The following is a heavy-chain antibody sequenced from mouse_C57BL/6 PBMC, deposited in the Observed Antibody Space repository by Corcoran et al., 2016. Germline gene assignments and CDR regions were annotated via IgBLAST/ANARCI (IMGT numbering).Heavy chain of an antibody. CDR3: AREDYGSSYHAWFAY. CDR2: IYPGSGST. CDR1: GYTFTSYW. Sequence: QVQLQQPGAELVKPGASVKMSCKASGYTFTSYWITWVKQRPGQGLEWIGDIYPGSGSTNYNEKFKSKATLTVDTSSSTAYMQLSSLTSEDSAVYYCAREDYGSSYHAWFAYWGQGTLVTVSA. V-gene: IGHV1-55*01. J-gene: IGHJ3*01. D-gene: IGHD1-1*01.